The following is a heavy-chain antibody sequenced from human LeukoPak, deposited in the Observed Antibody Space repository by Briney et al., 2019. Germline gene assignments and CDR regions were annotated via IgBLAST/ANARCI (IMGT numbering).Heavy chain of an antibody. Sequence: ASVKVSCKVSGYTLTELSMHWVRQAPGKGLEWMGGFDPEDGETIYAQKFQGRVTMTEDTSTDTAYMELSSLRSEDTAVYYCATPDNYYYYMDVWGKGTTVTVSS. CDR2: FDPEDGET. CDR1: GYTLTELS. CDR3: ATPDNYYYYMDV. V-gene: IGHV1-24*01. J-gene: IGHJ6*03.